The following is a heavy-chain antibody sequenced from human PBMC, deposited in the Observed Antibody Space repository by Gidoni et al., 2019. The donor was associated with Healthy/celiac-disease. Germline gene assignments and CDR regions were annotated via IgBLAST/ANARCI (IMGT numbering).Heavy chain of an antibody. J-gene: IGHJ3*02. CDR3: ASPIYVDIVATTRDAFDI. D-gene: IGHD5-12*01. CDR1: GYSFTSSW. CDR2: IDPSDSYT. V-gene: IGHV5-10-1*03. Sequence: EVQLVQSGAEVKKPGESLRISCKGSGYSFTSSWISWVRQMPGKGLEWMGRIDPSDSYTNYSPSFQGHVTISADKSISTAYLQWSSLKASDTAMYYCASPIYVDIVATTRDAFDIWGQGTMVTVSS.